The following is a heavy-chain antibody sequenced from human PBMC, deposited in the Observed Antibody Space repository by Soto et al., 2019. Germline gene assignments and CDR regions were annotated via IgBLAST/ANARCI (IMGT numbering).Heavy chain of an antibody. CDR3: ERENIAALGGMDV. CDR2: IYYSGST. J-gene: IGHJ6*02. Sequence: SETLSLTCTVSGGSISSGGYYWSWIRQHPGKGLEWIGYIYYSGSTYYNPSLKSRVTISVDTSKNQFSLKLSSVTAADTAVYYCERENIAALGGMDVWGQGTTVTVSS. D-gene: IGHD6-6*01. CDR1: GGSISSGGYY. V-gene: IGHV4-31*03.